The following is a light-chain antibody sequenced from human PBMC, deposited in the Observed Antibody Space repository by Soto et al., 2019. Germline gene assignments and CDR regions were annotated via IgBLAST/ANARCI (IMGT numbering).Light chain of an antibody. CDR1: HRVIDSANNRNC. V-gene: IGKV4-1*01. Sequence: IVMTQSPDSLAVSLVARATITSTPIHRVIDSANNRNCLARYQQKPGQPPKVLIYWASPREYGVPDRFSGSGSGTDFTLTISSLQAEDVGVYYCQQYLDIPRTFGQGTKVDIK. J-gene: IGKJ1*01. CDR3: QQYLDIPRT. CDR2: WAS.